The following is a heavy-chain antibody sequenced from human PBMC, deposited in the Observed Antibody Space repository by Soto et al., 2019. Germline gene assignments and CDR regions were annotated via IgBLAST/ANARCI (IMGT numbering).Heavy chain of an antibody. J-gene: IGHJ4*02. CDR1: GYTFTSYG. CDR2: FSANNGNT. CDR3: ARDGYFDH. Sequence: VQLVQSGAEVKKPGDSVRVSCKASGYTFTSYGIGWVRQAPGQGLEWMGWFSANNGNTKYAQKVQGRVTMTTDASTRSAYMELRCLRSDDAVVYYCARDGYFDHWGQGTLVTVSS. V-gene: IGHV1-18*01.